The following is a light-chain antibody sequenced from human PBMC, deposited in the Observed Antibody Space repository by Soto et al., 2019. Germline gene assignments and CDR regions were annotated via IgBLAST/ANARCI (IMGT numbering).Light chain of an antibody. CDR2: DVS. Sequence: QSVLTQPRSVSGSPGQSVTISCTGTSSDVGGYNYVSWYQQHPGKAPKLMIYDVSKQPSGVPGRFSGSNSGNTASLTISGLQAEDEADYYCCSYAGSYTWVFGGGTKLTVL. V-gene: IGLV2-11*01. CDR1: SSDVGGYNY. J-gene: IGLJ3*02. CDR3: CSYAGSYTWV.